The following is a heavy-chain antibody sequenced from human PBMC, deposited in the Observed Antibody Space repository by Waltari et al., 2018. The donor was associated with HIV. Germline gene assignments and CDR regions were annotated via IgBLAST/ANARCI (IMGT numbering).Heavy chain of an antibody. Sequence: QLQLQESGPGLVKPSETLSLTCTVSGGSISSSSYYWGWIRQPPGKGLEWIGSIYYSGSTYYNPSRKSQVTISVDTAKNQFSRKLSSVTAADTAVYYCARATTHYYDSSGYTGDAFDIWGQGTMVTVSS. D-gene: IGHD3-22*01. CDR1: GGSISSSSYY. CDR3: ARATTHYYDSSGYTGDAFDI. CDR2: IYYSGST. J-gene: IGHJ3*02. V-gene: IGHV4-39*07.